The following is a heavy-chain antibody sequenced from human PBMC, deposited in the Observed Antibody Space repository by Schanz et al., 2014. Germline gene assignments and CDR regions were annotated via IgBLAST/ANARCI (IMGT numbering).Heavy chain of an antibody. Sequence: QLQESGPGLVKPSETLSLTCTVSGGSISSFYWSWIRQPPGKGLEWIANIYYSGSTYYNPSLKSRVTISVDTSKNQFSLMLGSVTAADTAVYYCARAAGPVDYWGQGTLVTVSS. D-gene: IGHD6-13*01. CDR2: IYYSGST. V-gene: IGHV4-59*12. CDR3: ARAAGPVDY. J-gene: IGHJ4*02. CDR1: GGSISSFY.